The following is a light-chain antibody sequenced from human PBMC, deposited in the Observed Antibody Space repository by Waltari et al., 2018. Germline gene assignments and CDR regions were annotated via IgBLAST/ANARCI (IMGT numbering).Light chain of an antibody. CDR3: QSYDSSLSGSEV. CDR1: SSIIGAGYD. Sequence: QSVLTPPPSVSGAPGQRVTISCTGSSSIIGAGYDVHSSQQLPGTAPKLLIYGNSNRPSGVPDRFSGSKSGTSASLAITGLQAEDEADYYCQSYDSSLSGSEVFGTGTKVTVL. J-gene: IGLJ1*01. CDR2: GNS. V-gene: IGLV1-40*01.